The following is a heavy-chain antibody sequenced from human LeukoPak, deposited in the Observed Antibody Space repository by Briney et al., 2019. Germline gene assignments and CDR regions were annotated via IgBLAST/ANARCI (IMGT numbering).Heavy chain of an antibody. J-gene: IGHJ4*02. D-gene: IGHD4-23*01. Sequence: GGSLRLSCAASGFTFDDYAMHWVRQAPGKGLEWVSVIYSGGSTYYADSVKGRFTISRDNSKNTLYLQMNSLRAEDTAVYYCARDRVDYGGNSGKDYWGQGTLVTVSS. CDR3: ARDRVDYGGNSGKDY. CDR1: GFTFDDYA. V-gene: IGHV3-66*02. CDR2: IYSGGST.